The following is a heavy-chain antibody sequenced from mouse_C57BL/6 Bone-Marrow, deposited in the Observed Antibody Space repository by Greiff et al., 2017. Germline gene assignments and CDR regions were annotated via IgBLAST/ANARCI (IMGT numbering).Heavy chain of an antibody. CDR3: PRMRYFYAMDY. J-gene: IGHJ4*01. Sequence: QVQLKQSGAELARPGASVKLSCKASGYTFTSYGISWVKQRTGQGLEWIGEIYPRSGNTYYNEKFKGKATLTADKSSSTAYMELRSLTSEDSAVYFCPRMRYFYAMDYWGQGTSVTVSS. V-gene: IGHV1-81*01. CDR1: GYTFTSYG. CDR2: IYPRSGNT.